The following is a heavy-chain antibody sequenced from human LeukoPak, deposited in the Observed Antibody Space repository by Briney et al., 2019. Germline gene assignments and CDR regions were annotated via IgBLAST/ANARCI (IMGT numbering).Heavy chain of an antibody. V-gene: IGHV3-23*01. CDR1: GFTFSSYA. CDR3: VKDWGYSSSQGYYFDY. Sequence: QPGGSLRLSCAASGFTFSSYAVSWVRQAPGKGLEWVSSISGSGVATYSADSVKGRFTISRDNSKNTLYLQMNSLRAEDTAVYYCVKDWGYSSSQGYYFDYWGQGTLVTVSS. CDR2: ISGSGVAT. J-gene: IGHJ4*02. D-gene: IGHD6-13*01.